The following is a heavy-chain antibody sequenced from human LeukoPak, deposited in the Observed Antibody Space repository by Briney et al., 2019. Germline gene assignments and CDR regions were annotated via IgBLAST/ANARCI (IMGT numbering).Heavy chain of an antibody. J-gene: IGHJ5*02. Sequence: GASVKVSCKASGYTFTSYDINWVRQATGQGLEWMGWISAYNGNTNYAQKLQGRVTMTTDTSTSTAYMELRSLRSDDTAVYYCARALPRPWFDPWGQGTLVTVSS. D-gene: IGHD1-26*01. CDR2: ISAYNGNT. V-gene: IGHV1-18*01. CDR1: GYTFTSYD. CDR3: ARALPRPWFDP.